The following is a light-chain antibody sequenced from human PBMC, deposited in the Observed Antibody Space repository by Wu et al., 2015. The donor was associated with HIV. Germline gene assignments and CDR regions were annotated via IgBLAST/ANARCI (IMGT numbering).Light chain of an antibody. Sequence: IRMTQSPSSLSASTGDRVTTTCRASQGISSYLAWYQQKPGKAPNLLIYAASTLQSGVPSRFSGSGSGTDFTLTISCLQSEDFATYYCQHHYSYPYTFGQGTKLE. CDR2: AAS. J-gene: IGKJ2*01. CDR3: QHHYSYPYT. V-gene: IGKV1-8*01. CDR1: QGISSY.